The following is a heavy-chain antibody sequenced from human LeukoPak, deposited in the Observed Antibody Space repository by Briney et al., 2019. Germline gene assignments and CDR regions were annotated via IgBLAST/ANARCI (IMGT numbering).Heavy chain of an antibody. CDR3: ARDPPSQGYYDSSGYYYAFDI. V-gene: IGHV1-8*01. J-gene: IGHJ3*02. D-gene: IGHD3-22*01. Sequence: ASVKVSCKASGYSFSNFHINWVRQASGQGLEWIGWVSPKTGDRGYALKFQGRVTMTSDTSETTVYMEVRSLTSEDTAVYYCARDPPSQGYYDSSGYYYAFDIWGQGTMVTVSS. CDR1: GYSFSNFH. CDR2: VSPKTGDR.